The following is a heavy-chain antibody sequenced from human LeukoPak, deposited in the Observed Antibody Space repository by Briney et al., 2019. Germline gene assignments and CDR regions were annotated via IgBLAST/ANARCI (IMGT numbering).Heavy chain of an antibody. D-gene: IGHD6-19*01. CDR3: ARERIAVAEFDY. Sequence: GGSLRLSWAASGFTFSSYSMNWVRQAPGKGLEWVSSISSSSSYIYYADSVKGRFTISRDNAKNSLYLQMNSLRAEDTAVYYCARERIAVAEFDYWGQGTLVTVSS. J-gene: IGHJ4*02. V-gene: IGHV3-21*01. CDR2: ISSSSSYI. CDR1: GFTFSSYS.